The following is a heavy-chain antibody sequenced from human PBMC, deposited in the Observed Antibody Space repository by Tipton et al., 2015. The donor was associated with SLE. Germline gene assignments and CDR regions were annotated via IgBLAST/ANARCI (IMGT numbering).Heavy chain of an antibody. Sequence: TLSLTCTVSGGSISTSGFHWGWIRQPPGKGLEWIGSVYYGGSTKYNPSLKSRVTISVDTSKNQFSLKLTSVTAADTAVYYCARGVPSLYDSWSDYQATFDYWGQGTLVTVSS. J-gene: IGHJ4*02. V-gene: IGHV4-39*07. CDR2: VYYGGST. D-gene: IGHD3-3*01. CDR3: ARGVPSLYDSWSDYQATFDY. CDR1: GGSISTSGFH.